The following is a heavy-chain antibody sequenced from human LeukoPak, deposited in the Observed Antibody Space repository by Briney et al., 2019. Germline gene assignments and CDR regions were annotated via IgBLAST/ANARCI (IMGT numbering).Heavy chain of an antibody. V-gene: IGHV3-21*01. CDR1: GFTFSSYS. CDR2: ISSSSSYI. Sequence: GGSLRLSCAASGFTFSSYSMNWVRQAPGKGLEWVSSISSSSSYIYYADSVKGRFTISRDNAKNSLYLQMNSLRAEDTAVYYCARDDSSSWYAQTNYYYGMDVWGQGTTVTVSS. D-gene: IGHD6-13*01. J-gene: IGHJ6*02. CDR3: ARDDSSSWYAQTNYYYGMDV.